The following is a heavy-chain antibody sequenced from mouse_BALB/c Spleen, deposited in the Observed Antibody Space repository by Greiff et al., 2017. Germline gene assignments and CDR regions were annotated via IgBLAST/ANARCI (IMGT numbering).Heavy chain of an antibody. Sequence: EVKVVESGGGLVQPGGSRKLSCAASGFTFSSFGMHWVRQAPEKGLEWVAYISSGSSTIYYADTVKGRFTISRDNPKNTLFLQMTSLRSEDTAMYYCARLNGYDEGFAYWGQGTLVTVSA. D-gene: IGHD2-2*01. J-gene: IGHJ3*01. CDR2: ISSGSSTI. CDR3: ARLNGYDEGFAY. V-gene: IGHV5-17*02. CDR1: GFTFSSFG.